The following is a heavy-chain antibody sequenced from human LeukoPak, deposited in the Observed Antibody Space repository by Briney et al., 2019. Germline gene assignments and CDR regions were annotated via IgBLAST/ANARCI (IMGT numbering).Heavy chain of an antibody. J-gene: IGHJ4*02. V-gene: IGHV1-2*02. CDR3: ARVVNEWELPTIDY. Sequence: GASVKVSCKASGYTFTGYYMHWVRQAPGQGLEWMGWINPNSDGTNYAQKFQGRVTMTRDTSISTAYMELSRLRSDDTAVYYCARVVNEWELPTIDYWGQGTLVTVSS. CDR2: INPNSDGT. D-gene: IGHD1-26*01. CDR1: GYTFTGYY.